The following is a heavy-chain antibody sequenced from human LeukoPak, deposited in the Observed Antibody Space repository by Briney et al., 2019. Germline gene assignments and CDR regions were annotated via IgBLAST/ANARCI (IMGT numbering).Heavy chain of an antibody. Sequence: GASVKVSCKASGGTFSSYAISWVRQAPGQGLEWMGGIIPIFGTANYAQKFQGRVTITADESTSTAYMELSSLRSEDTAVYYCARGGIYDFWSGRKIGGHWFDSWGQGTLVTVSS. CDR1: GGTFSSYA. CDR2: IIPIFGTA. J-gene: IGHJ5*01. D-gene: IGHD3-3*01. V-gene: IGHV1-69*13. CDR3: ARGGIYDFWSGRKIGGHWFDS.